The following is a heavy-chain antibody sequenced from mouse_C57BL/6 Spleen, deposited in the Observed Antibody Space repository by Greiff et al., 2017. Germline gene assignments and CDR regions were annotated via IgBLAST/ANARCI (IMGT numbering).Heavy chain of an antibody. V-gene: IGHV3-6*01. CDR1: GYSITSGYY. D-gene: IGHD1-1*01. Sequence: EVKLMESGPGLVKPSQSLSLTCSVTGYSITSGYYWNWLRQFPGNKLEWMGYISYDGSNNYNPSLKNRISITRDTSKNQFFLKLNSVTTEDTATXYCARSYYGAWFAYWGQGTLVTVSA. CDR3: ARSYYGAWFAY. J-gene: IGHJ3*01. CDR2: ISYDGSN.